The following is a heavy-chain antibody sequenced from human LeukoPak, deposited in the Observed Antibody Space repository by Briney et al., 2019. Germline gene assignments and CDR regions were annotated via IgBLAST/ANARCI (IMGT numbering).Heavy chain of an antibody. J-gene: IGHJ4*02. CDR3: AKDIERGYSSSPHFDY. V-gene: IGHV3-9*03. D-gene: IGHD6-13*01. Sequence: GGSLRLSCAASGFTFDDYAMHWVRQAPGKGLERVSGISWNSGSIGYADSVKGRFTISRDNAKNSLYLQMNSLRAEDMALSYCAKDIERGYSSSPHFDYWGQGTLVTVSS. CDR2: ISWNSGSI. CDR1: GFTFDDYA.